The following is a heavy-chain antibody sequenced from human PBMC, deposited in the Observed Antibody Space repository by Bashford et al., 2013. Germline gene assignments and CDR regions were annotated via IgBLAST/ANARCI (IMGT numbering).Heavy chain of an antibody. J-gene: IGHJ4*02. CDR2: MNPDTGNT. CDR3: TSPKMRDSSSLTY. Sequence: VASVKVSCKASGYTFTSYDVNWVRQAAGQGLEWMGWMNPDTGNTGYAQKFQGRVTMTRDISTSTAYLELSSLTSDDTAVYYCTSPKMRDSSSLTYWGQGTLVTVSS. CDR1: GYTFTSYD. D-gene: IGHD6-6*01. V-gene: IGHV1-8*01.